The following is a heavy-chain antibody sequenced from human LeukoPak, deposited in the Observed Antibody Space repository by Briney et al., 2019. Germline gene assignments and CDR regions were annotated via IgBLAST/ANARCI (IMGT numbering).Heavy chain of an antibody. Sequence: ASVKVSCKASRGTFSSYAISWVRQAPGQGLEWMGGIIPIFGTANYAQKFQGRVTITTDESTSTAYMELSSLRSEDTAVYYCAGTPVLMVYATFDYWGQGTLVTVSS. CDR2: IIPIFGTA. CDR3: AGTPVLMVYATFDY. J-gene: IGHJ4*02. CDR1: RGTFSSYA. D-gene: IGHD2-8*01. V-gene: IGHV1-69*05.